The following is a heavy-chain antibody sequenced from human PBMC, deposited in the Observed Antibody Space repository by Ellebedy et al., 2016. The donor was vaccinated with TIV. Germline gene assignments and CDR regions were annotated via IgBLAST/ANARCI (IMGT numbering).Heavy chain of an antibody. J-gene: IGHJ4*02. V-gene: IGHV3-23*01. CDR3: AKSPSSGWYYFDY. CDR2: ISGSGGST. D-gene: IGHD6-19*01. CDR1: GFTVSSNY. Sequence: GESLKISXAASGFTVSSNYMSWVRQAPGKGLEWVSAISGSGGSTYYADSVKGWFTISRDNSKNTLYLQMNSLRAEDTAVYYCAKSPSSGWYYFDYWGQGTLVTVSS.